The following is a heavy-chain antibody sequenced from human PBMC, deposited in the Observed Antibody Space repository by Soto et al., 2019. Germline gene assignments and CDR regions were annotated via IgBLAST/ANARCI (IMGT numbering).Heavy chain of an antibody. V-gene: IGHV4-59*08. D-gene: IGHD6-13*01. CDR2: IYYSGST. CDR3: ARQIAAAATIFDY. J-gene: IGHJ4*02. Sequence: SETLSLTCTVSGGSISSYYWSWIRQPPGKGLEWIGYIYYSGSTNYNPSLKSRVTISVDTSKNQFSLKLSSVTAADTAVYYCARQIAAAATIFDYWGQGTLVTVS. CDR1: GGSISSYY.